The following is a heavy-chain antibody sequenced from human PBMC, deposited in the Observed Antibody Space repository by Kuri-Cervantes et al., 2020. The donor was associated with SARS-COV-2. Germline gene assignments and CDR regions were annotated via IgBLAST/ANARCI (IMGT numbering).Heavy chain of an antibody. D-gene: IGHD5-18*01. J-gene: IGHJ6*03. V-gene: IGHV1-69*13. CDR1: GCTFSRYS. CDR2: IIPILGTA. Sequence: SVKVSCKASGCTFSRYSISWVRQAPGQGLDWMGGIIPILGTANYAQKFQGRVTITADESTSTAYMELSSQRSEDTAVYYCAREALARGYSYGEVVGFNMDVWGKGTTVTVSS. CDR3: AREALARGYSYGEVVGFNMDV.